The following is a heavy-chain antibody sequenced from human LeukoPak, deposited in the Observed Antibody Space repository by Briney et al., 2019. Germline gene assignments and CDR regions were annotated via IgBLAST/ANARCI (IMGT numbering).Heavy chain of an antibody. CDR2: INPSGGST. J-gene: IGHJ4*02. CDR3: ARVVSMEDIVVVVAGAFDY. D-gene: IGHD2-15*01. V-gene: IGHV1-46*01. Sequence: ASVKVSCKASGYTFTSYYMHWVRQAPGQGLEWMGIINPSGGSTSYAQKFQGRVTMTRDTSTSTVYMELSSLRSEDTAMYYCARVVSMEDIVVVVAGAFDYWGQGTLVTVSS. CDR1: GYTFTSYY.